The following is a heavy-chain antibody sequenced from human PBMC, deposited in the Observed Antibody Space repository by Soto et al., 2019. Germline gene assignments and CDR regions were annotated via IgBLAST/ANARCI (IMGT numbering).Heavy chain of an antibody. D-gene: IGHD1-26*01. V-gene: IGHV4-4*07. CDR1: GDSITNNY. CDR2: IYSSGST. CDR3: ARDSGSYYLGPY. Sequence: SETLSLTCTVPGDSITNNYWSWIRQPAGKGLEWIGRIYSSGSTNYNPSLKSRVTMSVDKSKNKFSLKLSSVTAADTAVYYCARDSGSYYLGPYWGHGTLVTVSS. J-gene: IGHJ4*01.